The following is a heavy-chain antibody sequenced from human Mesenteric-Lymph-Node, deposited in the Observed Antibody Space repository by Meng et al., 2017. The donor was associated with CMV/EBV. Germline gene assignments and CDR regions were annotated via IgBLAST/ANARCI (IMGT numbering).Heavy chain of an antibody. CDR2: ISNDGSNT. J-gene: IGHJ5*02. Sequence: GESLKISCAASGFTFSSYAMHWVRQAPGKGLEWVAVISNDGSNTYYADSVKGRFTISRDNSKNTLYLQMNSLRAEDTAVYYCVRENCRGGSCPFDPWGQGTLVTVSS. CDR3: VRENCRGGSCPFDP. V-gene: IGHV3-30*14. D-gene: IGHD2-15*01. CDR1: GFTFSSYA.